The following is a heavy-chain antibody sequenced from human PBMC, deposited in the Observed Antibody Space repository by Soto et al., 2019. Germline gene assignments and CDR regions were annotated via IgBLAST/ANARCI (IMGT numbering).Heavy chain of an antibody. Sequence: QVQLVQSGAEVKKPGSSVKVSCKASGGTFNRNTFSWVRQAPGQGLEWMGGIIPIFGTANYAQKFQGRVTITADESTSTAYMELSRLRSEDTAVYYCARQFDYDSSGYYYAYWGQGTLVTVSS. D-gene: IGHD3-22*01. V-gene: IGHV1-69*01. CDR1: GGTFNRNT. CDR3: ARQFDYDSSGYYYAY. J-gene: IGHJ4*02. CDR2: IIPIFGTA.